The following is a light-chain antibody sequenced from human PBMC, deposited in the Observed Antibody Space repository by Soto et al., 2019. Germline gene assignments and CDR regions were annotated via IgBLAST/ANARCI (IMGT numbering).Light chain of an antibody. J-gene: IGLJ1*01. Sequence: QSVLIQPASVSGSPGQSITISCTGTSRDVGGSNYVSWYQHHPHRAPKLLIYEVTNRPSGVSDRFSGSKSGNTASLTISGLQTEDEADYYCNSYTTSTTYVFGTGTKLTVL. V-gene: IGLV2-14*01. CDR1: SRDVGGSNY. CDR2: EVT. CDR3: NSYTTSTTYV.